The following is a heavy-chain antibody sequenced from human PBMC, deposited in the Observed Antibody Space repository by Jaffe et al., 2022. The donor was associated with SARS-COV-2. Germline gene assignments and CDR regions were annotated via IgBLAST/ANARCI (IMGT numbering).Heavy chain of an antibody. CDR1: GYTFTSFY. V-gene: IGHV1-46*01. CDR2: INPTGGST. Sequence: QVQLVQSGAEVKKPGASLKLSCKASGYTFTSFYIHWVRQAPGQGLEWMGIINPTGGSTNYAQKFQGRFTLTRDTSTSTIYMELSSLRSEDTAVYYCARHLAAGDYWGQGTLVTVSS. CDR3: ARHLAAGDY. D-gene: IGHD6-13*01. J-gene: IGHJ4*02.